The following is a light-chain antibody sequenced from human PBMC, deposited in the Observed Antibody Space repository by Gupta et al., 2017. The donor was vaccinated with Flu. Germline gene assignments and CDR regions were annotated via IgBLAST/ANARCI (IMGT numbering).Light chain of an antibody. CDR2: GDN. J-gene: IGLJ3*02. CDR1: SANIGAGYD. V-gene: IGLV1-40*01. CDR3: ESDDNSRSGDWV. Sequence: SVLPQPPSVSGAPRQRVPLSCTGTSANIGAGYDVHWYQQLPGTAPKLLIYGDNSRPAGVAERFSGNKSGTAASLAITGLQAEEEADYYCESDDNSRSGDWVFGGGTKLTVL.